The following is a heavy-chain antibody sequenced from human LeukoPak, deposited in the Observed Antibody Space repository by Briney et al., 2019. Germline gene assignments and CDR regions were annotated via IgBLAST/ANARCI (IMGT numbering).Heavy chain of an antibody. Sequence: PGGSLRLSCAASGFTFASYAMHWVRQPPGKGLEWVTLLAYDGTNKQYADSVKGRFTISRDNAKNSLYLQMNSLRAEDTAVYYCAADYGDYDLKVWGQGTLVTVSS. CDR2: LAYDGTNK. V-gene: IGHV3-30*04. CDR1: GFTFASYA. J-gene: IGHJ4*02. D-gene: IGHD4-17*01. CDR3: AADYGDYDLKV.